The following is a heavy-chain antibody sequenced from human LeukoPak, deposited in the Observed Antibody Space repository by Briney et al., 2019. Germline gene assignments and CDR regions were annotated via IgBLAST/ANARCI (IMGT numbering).Heavy chain of an antibody. V-gene: IGHV4-59*01. J-gene: IGHJ5*01. CDR1: GVSISDFS. CDR2: NT. CDR3: AGGGSGWFVS. D-gene: IGHD6-19*01. Sequence: SGTLSLTCTVSGVSISDFSWSWIWQPPGKGLEWNGNNTNQNPSLKSRVTISLDTSKSQFSLKLTSVTAADTAVYFCAGGGSGWFVSWGLGTLVTVSS.